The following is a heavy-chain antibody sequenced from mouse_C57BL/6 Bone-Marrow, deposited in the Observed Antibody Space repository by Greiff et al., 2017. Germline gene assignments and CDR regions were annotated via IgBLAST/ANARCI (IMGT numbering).Heavy chain of an antibody. CDR2: IYPGSGST. J-gene: IGHJ4*01. Sequence: VQLQQPGAELVKPGASVTMSCKASGYTFTSYWITWVKPRTGQGLEWIGDIYPGSGSTNYNEKFKSKATLTVDTSSSTAYMQLRSLTSEDSAVYYLSRPTEYYYYAMDYWGQGTSVTVSS. D-gene: IGHD1-1*01. CDR1: GYTFTSYW. CDR3: SRPTEYYYYAMDY. V-gene: IGHV1-55*01.